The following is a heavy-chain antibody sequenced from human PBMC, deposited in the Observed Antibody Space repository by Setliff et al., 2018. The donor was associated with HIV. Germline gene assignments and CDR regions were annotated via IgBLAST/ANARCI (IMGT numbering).Heavy chain of an antibody. CDR1: GGSFSGYY. CDR3: ARGVNFDY. J-gene: IGHJ4*02. Sequence: PSETLSLTCAVFGGSFSGYYWSWIRQPPGKGLEWIGEINHSGSTDYNPSLKSRVTISADTSRNQFSLKLTSVTAADTAIYYCARGVNFDYWGQGTQVTAPQ. CDR2: INHSGST. V-gene: IGHV4-34*01.